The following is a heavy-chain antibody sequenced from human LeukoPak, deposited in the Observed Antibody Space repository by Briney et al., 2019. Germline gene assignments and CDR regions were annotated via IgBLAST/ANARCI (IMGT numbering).Heavy chain of an antibody. J-gene: IGHJ4*02. CDR3: VRDRNNNYFDY. CDR1: GFAFRIYG. V-gene: IGHV3-33*01. D-gene: IGHD1-14*01. Sequence: GSLKLSCTASGFAFRIYGMRWVRQEPGKGLEWVAFIWPGGTRSFYADSVNGRFTISRDDSNNTVYLHMSSLKAEDTALYDCVRDRNNNYFDYWGQGTLLTVSS. CDR2: IWPGGTRS.